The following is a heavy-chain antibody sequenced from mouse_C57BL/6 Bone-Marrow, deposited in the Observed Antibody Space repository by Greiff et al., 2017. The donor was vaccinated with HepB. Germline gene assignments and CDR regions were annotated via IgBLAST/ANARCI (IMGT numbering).Heavy chain of an antibody. Sequence: QVTLKESGPGLLQPSQTLSLTCSFSGFSLSTFGMGVGWLRQPSGQGLEWLAHIWWDDDKYYHPALKSRRTNSKDTSKNQIFLKIANVDTADTATYDCARIKNDRNYCYYAMDYWGQGTSVTVSS. V-gene: IGHV8-8*01. CDR2: IWWDDDK. J-gene: IGHJ4*01. D-gene: IGHD2-5*01. CDR3: ARIKNDRNYCYYAMDY. CDR1: GFSLSTFGMG.